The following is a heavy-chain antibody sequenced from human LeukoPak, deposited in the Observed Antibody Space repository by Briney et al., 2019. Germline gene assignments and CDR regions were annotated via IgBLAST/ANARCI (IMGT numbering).Heavy chain of an antibody. Sequence: GGTLRLSCAASGFTFSSYGMSWVRQAPGKGLEWVSAVSGSGGSTYYADSVKGRFTISRDNSKNTLYLQMNSLRAEDTAVYYCAKGMRSTAMAPFDYWGQGTLVTVSS. D-gene: IGHD5-18*01. CDR1: GFTFSSYG. J-gene: IGHJ4*02. CDR2: VSGSGGST. V-gene: IGHV3-23*01. CDR3: AKGMRSTAMAPFDY.